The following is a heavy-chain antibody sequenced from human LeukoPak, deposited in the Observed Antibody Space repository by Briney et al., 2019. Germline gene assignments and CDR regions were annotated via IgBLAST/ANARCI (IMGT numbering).Heavy chain of an antibody. Sequence: SETLSLTCAVYGGSFSGYYWSWIRQPPGKGLEWIGEINHSGSTNYNPSLKSRVTISVDTSKNQFSLKLSSATAADTAVYYCARFAAPGVDYWGQGTLVTVSS. CDR3: ARFAAPGVDY. J-gene: IGHJ4*02. V-gene: IGHV4-34*01. CDR1: GGSFSGYY. D-gene: IGHD3-10*01. CDR2: INHSGST.